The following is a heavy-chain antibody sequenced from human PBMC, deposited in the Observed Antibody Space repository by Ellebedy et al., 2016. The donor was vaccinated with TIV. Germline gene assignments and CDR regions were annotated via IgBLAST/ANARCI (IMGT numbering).Heavy chain of an antibody. D-gene: IGHD2-2*01. CDR2: ISSSSSYT. CDR3: ARDYLGYCSSTSCYYYGMDV. J-gene: IGHJ6*02. V-gene: IGHV3-11*06. CDR1: GFTFSDYY. Sequence: GESLKISCAASGFTFSDYYMSWIRQAPGKGLEWVSYISSSSSYTNYADSVKGRFTISRDNAKNSLYLQMNSLRAEDTAVYHCARDYLGYCSSTSCYYYGMDVWGQGTTVTVSS.